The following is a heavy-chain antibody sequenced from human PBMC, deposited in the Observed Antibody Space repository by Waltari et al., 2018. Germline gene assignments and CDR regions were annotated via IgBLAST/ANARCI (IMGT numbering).Heavy chain of an antibody. J-gene: IGHJ4*02. CDR1: GGSVSGYY. Sequence: QVQLQQWGAGLLKTSETLSLTCAVYGGSVSGYYWSWIRQPPGKGLEWIGAIHHSGSTNYNPSLKSRVTISVDTSKNQFSLKLSSVTAADTAVYYCARGRTYYDFWSGSTRYFDYWGQGTLVTVSS. CDR3: ARGRTYYDFWSGSTRYFDY. CDR2: IHHSGST. D-gene: IGHD3-3*01. V-gene: IGHV4-34*01.